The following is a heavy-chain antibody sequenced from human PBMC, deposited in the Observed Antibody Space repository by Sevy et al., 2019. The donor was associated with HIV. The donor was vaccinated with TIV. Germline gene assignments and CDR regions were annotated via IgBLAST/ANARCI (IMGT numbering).Heavy chain of an antibody. J-gene: IGHJ5*02. CDR1: GGSIGVYY. D-gene: IGHD5-12*01. CDR2: VYHTGSS. Sequence: SETLSLTCAVSGGSIGVYYWSWIRQPPGKELEYIGYVYHTGSSNYNPSLKSRVTIAVDTSNNQFSLKLTSVTAADTAVYYCARAPPVRSGDDSLNWFDPWGQGTLVTVSS. CDR3: ARAPPVRSGDDSLNWFDP. V-gene: IGHV4-59*01.